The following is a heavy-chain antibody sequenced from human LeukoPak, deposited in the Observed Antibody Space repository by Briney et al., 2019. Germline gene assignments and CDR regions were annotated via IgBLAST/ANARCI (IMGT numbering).Heavy chain of an antibody. V-gene: IGHV3-23*01. Sequence: PGGSLRLSCAASGFTFSSYAMSWVRQAPGKGLEWVSAISGSGGSTYYADSVKGRFTISRDNSKNTLYLQMNSLRAEDTAAYYCAKDAVASRLWYYYNMDFWGKGTTVTVSS. CDR3: AKDAVASRLWYYYNMDF. CDR1: GFTFSSYA. J-gene: IGHJ6*03. D-gene: IGHD6-6*01. CDR2: ISGSGGST.